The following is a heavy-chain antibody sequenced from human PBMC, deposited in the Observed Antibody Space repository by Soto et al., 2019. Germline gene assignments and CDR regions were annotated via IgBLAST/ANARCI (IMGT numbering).Heavy chain of an antibody. D-gene: IGHD2-2*01. V-gene: IGHV1-18*01. Sequence: ASVKVSCKASGYTFTNYGISWVRQAPGQGLEWMEWISAYNGNTDYAQKLQGRVTMTTDTSTSTAYMELRSLRSDDTAVYYCARVGAYCVSTSCHDYWGQGTLVTVSS. CDR3: ARVGAYCVSTSCHDY. CDR1: GYTFTNYG. J-gene: IGHJ4*02. CDR2: ISAYNGNT.